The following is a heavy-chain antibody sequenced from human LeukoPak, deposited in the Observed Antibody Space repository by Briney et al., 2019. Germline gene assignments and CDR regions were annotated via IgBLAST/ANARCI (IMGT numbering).Heavy chain of an antibody. Sequence: GASVKVSCKVSGYTLTELSMHWVRQAPGKGLEWMGGFGPEDGETIYAQKFQGRVTMTEDTSTDTAYMELSSLRSEDTAVYYCARDSDPGTIFGVVIDYWGQGTLVTVSS. CDR3: ARDSDPGTIFGVVIDY. D-gene: IGHD3-3*01. CDR2: FGPEDGET. V-gene: IGHV1-24*01. J-gene: IGHJ4*02. CDR1: GYTLTELS.